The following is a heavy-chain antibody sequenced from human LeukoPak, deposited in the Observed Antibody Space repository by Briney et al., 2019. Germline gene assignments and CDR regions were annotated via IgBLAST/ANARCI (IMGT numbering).Heavy chain of an antibody. D-gene: IGHD2-15*01. Sequence: GGSLRLSCAASGFTFSTYSMNWVRQAPGKGLEGVAFIRYDGSNKYYADSVKGRFTISRDNSKNTLYLQMNSLRAEDTAVYYCAKDLVVVVAALGSWGQGPLVTVSS. CDR1: GFTFSTYS. CDR2: IRYDGSNK. V-gene: IGHV3-30*02. J-gene: IGHJ5*02. CDR3: AKDLVVVVAALGS.